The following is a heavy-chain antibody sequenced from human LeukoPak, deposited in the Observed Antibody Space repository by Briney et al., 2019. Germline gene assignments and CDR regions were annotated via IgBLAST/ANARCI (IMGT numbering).Heavy chain of an antibody. J-gene: IGHJ4*02. Sequence: GGSLRLSCAASGFTFSRYNMNWVRQAPGKGLEWVSSITRTGNYIYYADSVKGRFTISRDNAQNSLFLQMNSLRVEDTAVYYCARVLETDCRGGSCYSGLDYWGQGTLVTVSS. CDR3: ARVLETDCRGGSCYSGLDY. CDR1: GFTFSRYN. CDR2: ITRTGNYI. V-gene: IGHV3-21*01. D-gene: IGHD2-15*01.